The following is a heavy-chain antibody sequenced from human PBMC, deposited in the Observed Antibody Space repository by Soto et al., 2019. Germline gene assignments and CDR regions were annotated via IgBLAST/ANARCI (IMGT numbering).Heavy chain of an antibody. D-gene: IGHD3-16*02. CDR3: ARFSAELSFLN. J-gene: IGHJ4*02. CDR2: IYYSGIT. CDR1: GDSINNAAYY. Sequence: QVQLQESGPGLVKPSQTLSLTCTVSGDSINNAAYYWSWIRQHPARGLECIGYIYYSGITYYSPSFKSRLSMSVDTSENQFSLKLTSVTAGDTAVYYCARFSAELSFLNWGQGTLVTVSS. V-gene: IGHV4-31*03.